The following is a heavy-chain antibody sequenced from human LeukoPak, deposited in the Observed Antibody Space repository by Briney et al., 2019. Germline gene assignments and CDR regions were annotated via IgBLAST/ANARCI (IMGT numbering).Heavy chain of an antibody. V-gene: IGHV1-18*01. CDR1: GYTFTSYG. CDR2: ISAYNGNT. CDR3: ARDSASDTAMARVDY. Sequence: GASVKVSCKASGYTFTSYGISWVRQAPGQGLEWMGWISAYNGNTNYAQKLQGRVTMTTDTSTSTAYMELRSLRSDDTAVYYCARDSASDTAMARVDYWSQGTLVTVSS. D-gene: IGHD5-18*01. J-gene: IGHJ4*02.